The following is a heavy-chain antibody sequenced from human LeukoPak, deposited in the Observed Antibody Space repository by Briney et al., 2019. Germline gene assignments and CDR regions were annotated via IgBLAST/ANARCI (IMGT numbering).Heavy chain of an antibody. V-gene: IGHV3-21*01. CDR3: ARDDQTESGYWSGFDY. D-gene: IGHD3-3*01. Sequence: PGGSLRLSCAASGFTFSSYSMNWVRQAPGKGLEWVSSISSSSSYIYYADSVKGRFTISRDNAKNSLYLQMNSLRAEDTAVYYCARDDQTESGYWSGFDYWGQGTLVTVSS. CDR2: ISSSSSYI. J-gene: IGHJ4*02. CDR1: GFTFSSYS.